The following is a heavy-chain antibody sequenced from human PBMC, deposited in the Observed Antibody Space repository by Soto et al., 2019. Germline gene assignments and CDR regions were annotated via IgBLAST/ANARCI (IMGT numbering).Heavy chain of an antibody. CDR3: ARDQGSDCSGGSCYPYYYGMDV. V-gene: IGHV1-24*01. CDR2: FDPEDGET. J-gene: IGHJ6*02. CDR1: GYTLTELS. Sequence: GASVKVSCKVSGYTLTELSMHWVRQAPGKGLEWMGGFDPEDGETIYAQKFQGRVTMTEDTSTDTAYMELSSLRSEDTAVYYCARDQGSDCSGGSCYPYYYGMDVWGQGTTVTVSS. D-gene: IGHD2-15*01.